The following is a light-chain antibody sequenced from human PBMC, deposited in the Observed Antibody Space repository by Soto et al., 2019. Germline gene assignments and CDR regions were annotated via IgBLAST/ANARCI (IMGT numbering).Light chain of an antibody. CDR1: TRHRSYA. V-gene: IGLV4-69*01. Sequence: QLVLTQSPSASASLGASVKHTCTLSTRHRSYAIAWHQHQPEKGPRFLMTLNPDGTHRKGDGIPDRFSGSSSGAERYLTISSLQSEDEADYYCQTWGTAMVVFGGGTKVTVL. CDR3: QTWGTAMVV. J-gene: IGLJ2*01. CDR2: LNPDGTH.